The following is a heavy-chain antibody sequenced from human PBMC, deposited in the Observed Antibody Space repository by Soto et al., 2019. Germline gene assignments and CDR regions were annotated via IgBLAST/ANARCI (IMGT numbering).Heavy chain of an antibody. D-gene: IGHD3-22*01. CDR1: GGSITSYY. CDR2: IYYSGRT. J-gene: IGHJ4*02. V-gene: IGHV4-59*13. Sequence: PSETLSLTCTVSGGSITSYYWSWVRQPPGKGLEWIGFIYYSGRTNYTPSLKSRVTMSVDTSKNQFSLKLTSVTAADTAVYYCARETYYSDSTGYYLLDYWGQGTLVTVSS. CDR3: ARETYYSDSTGYYLLDY.